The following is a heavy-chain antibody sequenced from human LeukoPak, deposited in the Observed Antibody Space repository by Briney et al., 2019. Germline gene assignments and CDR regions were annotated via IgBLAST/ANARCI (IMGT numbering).Heavy chain of an antibody. CDR3: ARGQLIAAAESGAARHPYYFDY. Sequence: GRSLRPSCAASGFTVSGNYMSWVRQAPGKGLGWVSVFYRGGSTYCADSVKGRFTISRDNSKNTLYLQMNSLRAEDTAVYYCARGQLIAAAESGAARHPYYFDYWGQGTLVTVSS. D-gene: IGHD6-13*01. J-gene: IGHJ4*02. CDR2: FYRGGST. CDR1: GFTVSGNY. V-gene: IGHV3-66*01.